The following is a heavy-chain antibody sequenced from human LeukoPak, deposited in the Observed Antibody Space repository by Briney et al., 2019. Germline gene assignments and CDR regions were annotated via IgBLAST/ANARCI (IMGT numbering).Heavy chain of an antibody. CDR2: ISGSNGTS. CDR3: AKSLGVGGYTRYKGFDQ. J-gene: IGHJ4*02. CDR1: GFTFNSFA. D-gene: IGHD3-16*02. Sequence: GGSLRLSCAASGFTFNSFAMNWVRQAPGKGLEWVSSISGSNGTSHYADFVKGRFTISRDNSKNTLYLQMNSLRAEDTAAYYCAKSLGVGGYTRYKGFDQWGQGTLVVVSS. V-gene: IGHV3-23*01.